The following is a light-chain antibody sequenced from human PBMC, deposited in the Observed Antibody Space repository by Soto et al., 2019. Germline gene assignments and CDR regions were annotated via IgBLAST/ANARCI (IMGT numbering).Light chain of an antibody. CDR1: TSDVGGYIS. CDR2: EVS. J-gene: IGLJ1*01. CDR3: SSYTSSNTLV. V-gene: IGLV2-14*01. Sequence: QSALTQPASVSGSPGQSVTISCTGTTSDVGGYISVSWYQQHPGKAPKLMIYEVSNRPSGVSNRFSGSKSGNTASLTISGLQAEDEADYYCSSYTSSNTLVFGTGTKVTVL.